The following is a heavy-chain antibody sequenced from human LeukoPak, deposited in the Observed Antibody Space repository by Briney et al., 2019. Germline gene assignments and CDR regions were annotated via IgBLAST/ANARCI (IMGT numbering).Heavy chain of an antibody. V-gene: IGHV4-39*07. CDR1: SGSVSRSGHY. CDR3: AREGGTPESYYYGSGSYYSDFIGY. J-gene: IGHJ4*02. CDR2: INHSGST. D-gene: IGHD3-10*01. Sequence: PSETLSLTCTVSSGSVSRSGHYWGWIRQPPGKGLEWIGEINHSGSTNYNPSLKSRVTISVDTSKNQFSLKLTSVTAADTAVYYCAREGGTPESYYYGSGSYYSDFIGYWGQGTLVTVSS.